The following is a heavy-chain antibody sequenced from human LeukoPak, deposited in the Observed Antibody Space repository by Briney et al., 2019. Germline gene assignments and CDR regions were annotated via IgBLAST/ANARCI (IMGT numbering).Heavy chain of an antibody. CDR2: INHSGST. J-gene: IGHJ5*02. D-gene: IGHD3-10*01. CDR1: GGSFSGYH. V-gene: IGHV4-34*01. Sequence: SETLSLTCAVHGGSFSGYHWSWIRQPPGKGLEWIGEINHSGSTNYNPSLKSRVTISVDTSKNQFSLKLSSVTAADTAVYYCAREGGAYYGSGSYYVRRPPHNWFDPWGQGTLVTVSS. CDR3: AREGGAYYGSGSYYVRRPPHNWFDP.